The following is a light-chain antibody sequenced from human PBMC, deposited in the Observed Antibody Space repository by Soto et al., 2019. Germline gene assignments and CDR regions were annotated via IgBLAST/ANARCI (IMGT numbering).Light chain of an antibody. J-gene: IGLJ3*02. CDR3: SSYTSSSTRV. CDR1: SSDVGGYNY. V-gene: IGLV2-14*01. Sequence: QSVLTQPASVSGSPRQSITISCTGTSSDVGGYNYVSWYQQHPGKAPKLMIYEVSNRPSGGSNRFSGSKSGNTASLTISGLQAEDEADYYCSSYTSSSTRVFGGGTKLTVL. CDR2: EVS.